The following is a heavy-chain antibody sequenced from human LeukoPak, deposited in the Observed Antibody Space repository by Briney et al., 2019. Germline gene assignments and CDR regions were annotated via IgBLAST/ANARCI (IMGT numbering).Heavy chain of an antibody. D-gene: IGHD1-1*01. V-gene: IGHV3-15*01. Sequence: GGSLRLSCAASGFTFSNAWMNWVRQAPGKGLEWVGRIKSKTDGGTTDYAAPVQGRFSISRDDSKNTLYLQINSLKTEDTAVYYCATNLMENFGYWGQGTLVTVSS. CDR1: GFTFSNAW. CDR3: ATNLMENFGY. CDR2: IKSKTDGGTT. J-gene: IGHJ4*02.